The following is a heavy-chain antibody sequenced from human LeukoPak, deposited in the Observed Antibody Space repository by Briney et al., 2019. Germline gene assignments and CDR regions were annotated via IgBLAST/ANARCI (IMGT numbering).Heavy chain of an antibody. CDR2: IYYSGST. D-gene: IGHD4-17*01. CDR1: GGSISSSSYY. Sequence: SETLSLTCTVSGGSISSSSYYWGWIRQPPGKGLEWIGSIYYSGSTYYNPSLKSRVTISVDTSKNQFSLKLSSVTAADTAVYYCARTYGDYAPFDYWGQGTLFTVSS. V-gene: IGHV4-39*01. CDR3: ARTYGDYAPFDY. J-gene: IGHJ4*02.